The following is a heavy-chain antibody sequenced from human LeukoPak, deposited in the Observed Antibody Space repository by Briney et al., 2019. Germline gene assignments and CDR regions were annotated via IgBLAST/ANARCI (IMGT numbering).Heavy chain of an antibody. CDR2: IYDSGST. CDR1: GGSIRSSYYY. D-gene: IGHD2-15*01. CDR3: ARGPLYCSGGSCYSGFHDY. Sequence: SETLSLTCTVSGGSIRSSYYYWGWIRQPPGKGLEWIGSIYDSGSTNYNPSLKSRVTISVDTSKNQFSLRLSSVTAADTAVYYCARGPLYCSGGSCYSGFHDYWGQGTLVTVSS. J-gene: IGHJ4*02. V-gene: IGHV4-39*07.